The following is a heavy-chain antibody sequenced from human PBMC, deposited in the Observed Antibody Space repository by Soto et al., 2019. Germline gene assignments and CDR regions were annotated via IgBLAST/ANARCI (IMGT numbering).Heavy chain of an antibody. CDR2: ISSSSTSI. CDR1: GFTFSSFT. CDR3: ARTMYYYGSGTSFDY. D-gene: IGHD3-10*01. J-gene: IGHJ4*02. V-gene: IGHV3-48*01. Sequence: GGSLRLSCAASGFTFSSFTMNWVRQAPGKGLEWFSSISSSSTSIYYADSVKGRFTISRDNAKNSLYLQMNSLRAEDTAVYYCARTMYYYGSGTSFDYWGQGTLVTVSS.